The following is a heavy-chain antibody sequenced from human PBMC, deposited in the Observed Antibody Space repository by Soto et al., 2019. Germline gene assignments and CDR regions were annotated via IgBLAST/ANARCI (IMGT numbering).Heavy chain of an antibody. CDR2: IKQDGSDK. J-gene: IGHJ4*02. D-gene: IGHD3-16*01. Sequence: GGSLRLSCAASGVTFSSYWMSWVRQAGVRGLEWGANIKQDGSDKSYVDSVKGRFTISRDNDKKSLYLQMNSLRAEDKAVYYCARDYPLIKFGGVIAPRGYWGQGT. V-gene: IGHV3-7*01. CDR3: ARDYPLIKFGGVIAPRGY. CDR1: GVTFSSYW.